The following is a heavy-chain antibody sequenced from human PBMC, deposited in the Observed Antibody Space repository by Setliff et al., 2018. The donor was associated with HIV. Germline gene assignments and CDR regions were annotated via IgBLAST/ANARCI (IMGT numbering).Heavy chain of an antibody. CDR3: AGFGDSTFFKS. CDR2: IRYGESEK. J-gene: IGHJ5*02. CDR1: GFSGLAFSRYW. D-gene: IGHD3-10*01. V-gene: IGHV3-7*02. Sequence: GSLRLSCVGYGFSGLAFSRYWMNWVRQAPGKGLEWVASIRYGESEKYYVDSVKGRFTISRDNAKDTLYLQMNNLRAEDTAVYHYAGFGDSTFFKSWGQGTLVTVSS.